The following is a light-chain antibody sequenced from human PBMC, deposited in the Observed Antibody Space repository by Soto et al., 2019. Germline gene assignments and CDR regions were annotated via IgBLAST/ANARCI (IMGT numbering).Light chain of an antibody. CDR1: ESVTNY. CDR2: GAS. J-gene: IGKJ1*01. CDR3: QQYGSSPPRT. Sequence: EIVLTQSPATLSLSPGERGTLSCRASESVTNYLAWYQQKPGQAPRLLIYGASTRATDVPDRFSGSGSGADFTLTISRLEPEDFAVYYCQQYGSSPPRTFGQGTKVDIK. V-gene: IGKV3-20*01.